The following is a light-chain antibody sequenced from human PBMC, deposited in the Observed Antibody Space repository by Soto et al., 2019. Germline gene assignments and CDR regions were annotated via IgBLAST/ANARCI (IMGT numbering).Light chain of an antibody. Sequence: QSVLTQPAPVSGSPGQSITISCTGTSSDVGSYNLVSWYQQHPGKAPKLMIYEGSKRPSGVSNRFSGSKSGNTASLTISGLQAEDEADYYCCSYAGSSRVFGGGTKLTVL. CDR2: EGS. CDR3: CSYAGSSRV. J-gene: IGLJ2*01. V-gene: IGLV2-23*01. CDR1: SSDVGSYNL.